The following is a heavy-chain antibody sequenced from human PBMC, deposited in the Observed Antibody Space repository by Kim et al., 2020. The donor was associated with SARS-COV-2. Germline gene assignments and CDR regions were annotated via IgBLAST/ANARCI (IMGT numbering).Heavy chain of an antibody. D-gene: IGHD3-9*01. J-gene: IGHJ5*02. CDR1: GYTLTELS. Sequence: ASVKVSCKVSGYTLTELSMHWVRQAPGKGLEWMGGFDPEDGETIYAQKFQGRVTMTEDTSTDTAYMELSSLRSEDTAVYYCATDPDILTGFDWFDPWGQGTLVTVSS. V-gene: IGHV1-24*01. CDR2: FDPEDGET. CDR3: ATDPDILTGFDWFDP.